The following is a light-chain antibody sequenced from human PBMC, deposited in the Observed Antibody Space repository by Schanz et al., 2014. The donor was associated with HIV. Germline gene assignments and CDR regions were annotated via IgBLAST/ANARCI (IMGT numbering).Light chain of an antibody. CDR1: SSNIGSNT. J-gene: IGLJ2*01. Sequence: QSVLTQPPSASGTPGQRVTISCSGSSSNIGSNTVNGYQQLPGTAPKLLIYSNNQRPSGVPDRFSGSKSGTSASLAITGLQAEDEADYYCQSYDNNLGGVVFGGGTKLTVL. V-gene: IGLV1-44*01. CDR3: QSYDNNLGGVV. CDR2: SNN.